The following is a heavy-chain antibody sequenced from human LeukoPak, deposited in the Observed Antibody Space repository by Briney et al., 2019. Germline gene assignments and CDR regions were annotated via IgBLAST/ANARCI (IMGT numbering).Heavy chain of an antibody. CDR3: ARVVGGRVPVGSRYYYYYMDV. CDR2: INHSGST. J-gene: IGHJ6*03. V-gene: IGHV4-34*01. Sequence: SETLSLTCAVYGGSFSGYYWSWIRQPPGKGLEWIGEINHSGSTNYNPSLKSRVTISVDTSKNQFSLKLSSVTAADTAVYYCARVVGGRVPVGSRYYYYYMDVWGKGTMVTVSS. D-gene: IGHD2-2*01. CDR1: GGSFSGYY.